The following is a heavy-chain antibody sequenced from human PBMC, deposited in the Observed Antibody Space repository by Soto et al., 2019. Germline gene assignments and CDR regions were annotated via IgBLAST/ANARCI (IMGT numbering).Heavy chain of an antibody. CDR1: GFTFSSYW. D-gene: IGHD6-6*01. CDR2: ISNDGSNK. V-gene: IGHV3-33*08. CDR3: AREEQLSYYYYYYGMDV. Sequence: GGSRRLSCAASGFTFSSYWMHWVRQAPGKGLEWVAVISNDGSNKFYADSVKGRFTISRDNSKNTLYLQMNSLRAEDTAVYYCAREEQLSYYYYYYGMDVWGQGTTVTVSS. J-gene: IGHJ6*02.